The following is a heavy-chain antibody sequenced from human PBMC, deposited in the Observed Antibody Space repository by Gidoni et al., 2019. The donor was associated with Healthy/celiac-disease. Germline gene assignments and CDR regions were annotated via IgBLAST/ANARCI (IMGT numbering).Heavy chain of an antibody. Sequence: EVQLVESGGGLVQPGGSLRLSCAASGFTFSSYCMHWVRQAPGKGLVWVSRINSDGSSTSYADSVKGRFTISRDNAKNTLYLQMNSLRAEDTAVYYCARDLGTGVRFLEWFYAWADAFDIWGQGTMVTVSS. V-gene: IGHV3-74*01. J-gene: IGHJ3*02. D-gene: IGHD3-3*01. CDR1: GFTFSSYC. CDR3: ARDLGTGVRFLEWFYAWADAFDI. CDR2: INSDGSST.